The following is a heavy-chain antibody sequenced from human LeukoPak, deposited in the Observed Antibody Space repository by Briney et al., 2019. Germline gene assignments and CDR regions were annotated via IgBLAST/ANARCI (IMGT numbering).Heavy chain of an antibody. CDR1: GFTFSDHY. J-gene: IGHJ4*02. CDR3: VALIRGLGY. V-gene: IGHV3-72*01. D-gene: IGHD3-10*01. Sequence: GGSLRLSCAASGFTFSDHYMDWVPQAPGKGLDWIGRSRNRAHSYSTEYAASVKGRFTVSRADSENSLYLQMNSLKTDDTAVYYCVALIRGLGYWGQGTLVTVSS. CDR2: SRNRAHSYST.